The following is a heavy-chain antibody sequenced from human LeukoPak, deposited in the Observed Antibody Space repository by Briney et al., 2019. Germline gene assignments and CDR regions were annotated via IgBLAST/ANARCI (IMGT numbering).Heavy chain of an antibody. V-gene: IGHV3-53*01. CDR3: ASGQVVSVRTPYDY. D-gene: IGHD3-22*01. CDR2: IYSADSSGNT. J-gene: IGHJ4*02. CDR1: GFTVSSNY. Sequence: PGGSLRLSCAASGFTVSSNYMTWVRQAPGKGLEWVSVIYSADSSGNTYYADSVKGRFTISRDNSKNTLYPQMNSLRAEDTAVYYCASGQVVSVRTPYDYWGQGALVTVSS.